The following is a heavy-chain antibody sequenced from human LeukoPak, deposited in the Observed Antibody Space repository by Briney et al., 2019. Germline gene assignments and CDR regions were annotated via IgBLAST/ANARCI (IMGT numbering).Heavy chain of an antibody. CDR2: ISGSGATT. Sequence: HPRGSLRLSCASSRFTFSNYAITLVRQAPRMGLDWVAGISGSGATTNYADSVKGRFTISRDTSQNTLYLEMNGLRAEDTAVYYCAKDAGGVRGPNWFYPCGEGTLVTVSS. J-gene: IGHJ5*02. CDR1: RFTFSNYA. CDR3: AKDAGGVRGPNWFYP. D-gene: IGHD3-10*01. V-gene: IGHV3-23*01.